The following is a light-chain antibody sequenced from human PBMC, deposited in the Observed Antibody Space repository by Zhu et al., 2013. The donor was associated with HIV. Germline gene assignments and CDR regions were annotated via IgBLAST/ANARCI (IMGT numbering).Light chain of an antibody. V-gene: IGLV2-14*01. J-gene: IGLJ2*01. CDR1: SGDIGGYKY. CDR2: AVS. Sequence: QSALTQPPSASGSPGQSVSISCTGTSGDIGGYKYVSWYQQHPGKAPKLMIYAVSNRPSGVSNRFSGSKSGNTASLTISGLQAEDEADYYCSSYTTTSTPLVFGGGTKLTVL. CDR3: SSYTTTSTPLV.